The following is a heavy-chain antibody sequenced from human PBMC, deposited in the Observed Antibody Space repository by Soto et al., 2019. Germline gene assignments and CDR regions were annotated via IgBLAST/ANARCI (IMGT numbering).Heavy chain of an antibody. J-gene: IGHJ6*02. Sequence: GASVKVSCKASGFTXTTSAMQWVRQARGQRLEWIGWIVVGSGNINYAQQFHERVTITRDMSTSTVYMELSSLRSEDTAVYYCASPWGNSPRYYYGMDVWGQGTTVTVSS. CDR3: ASPWGNSPRYYYGMDV. CDR1: GFTXTTSA. CDR2: IVVGSGNI. D-gene: IGHD7-27*01. V-gene: IGHV1-58*02.